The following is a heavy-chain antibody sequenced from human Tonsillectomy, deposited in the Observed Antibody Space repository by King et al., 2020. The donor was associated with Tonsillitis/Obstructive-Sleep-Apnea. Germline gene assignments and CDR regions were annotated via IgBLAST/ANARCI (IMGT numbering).Heavy chain of an antibody. V-gene: IGHV3-30*04. Sequence: VQLVESGGGVVQPGRSLRLSCAASGFTFSSYAMHWVRQAPGKGLEWVAVISYDGSNKYYADSVKGRFTISRDNSKNTLYLQMNSLRAEDTAVYYCARASTTVVTPREYFQHWGQGTLVTVSS. J-gene: IGHJ1*01. CDR1: GFTFSSYA. CDR2: ISYDGSNK. D-gene: IGHD4-23*01. CDR3: ARASTTVVTPREYFQH.